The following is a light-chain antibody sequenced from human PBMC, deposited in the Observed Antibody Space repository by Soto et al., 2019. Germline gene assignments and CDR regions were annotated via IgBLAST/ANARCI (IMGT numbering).Light chain of an antibody. Sequence: DIVLTQSTSSLSSSLGDRATLTCGASQSITNYLAWYQQKPGKAPKLLIYAASTLQSGVPARFSGSGYGTDFNLTISRLQPEDVATYYCQQYNSAPLTFGGGTKVDIK. CDR3: QQYNSAPLT. CDR1: QSITNY. J-gene: IGKJ4*01. CDR2: AAS. V-gene: IGKV1-27*01.